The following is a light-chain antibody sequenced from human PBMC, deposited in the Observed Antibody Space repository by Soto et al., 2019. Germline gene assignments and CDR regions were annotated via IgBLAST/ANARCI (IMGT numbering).Light chain of an antibody. CDR3: MQALQAPIT. Sequence: DIVMTQSPLSLPVTPGEPASISCRSSQSLLHSNGYNYLDWYLQKPGQSAQLLIYLGSNRASGVPDRFSGSGSGTDFTLSISTVEAGDVGVYYCMQALQAPITFGQGTRLEIK. J-gene: IGKJ5*01. V-gene: IGKV2-28*01. CDR1: QSLLHSNGYNY. CDR2: LGS.